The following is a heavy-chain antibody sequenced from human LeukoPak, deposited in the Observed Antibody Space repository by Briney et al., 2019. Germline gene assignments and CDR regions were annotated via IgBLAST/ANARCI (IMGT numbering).Heavy chain of an antibody. Sequence: GESLKISCKGSGYGFTSYRIGWVRQMPGKGLEWMGIIYPGDSDTRYSPSFQGQVTISADKSISTAYLQWSSLKASDTAMYYCARILEYCSSYFDYWGQRTLVTVSS. D-gene: IGHD6-6*01. CDR2: IYPGDSDT. V-gene: IGHV5-51*01. J-gene: IGHJ4*02. CDR1: GYGFTSYR. CDR3: ARILEYCSSYFDY.